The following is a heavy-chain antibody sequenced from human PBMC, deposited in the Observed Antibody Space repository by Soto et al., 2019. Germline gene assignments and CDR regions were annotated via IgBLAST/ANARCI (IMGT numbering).Heavy chain of an antibody. D-gene: IGHD3-16*01. V-gene: IGHV3-23*01. CDR3: AKNNRAGGLGTYDY. Sequence: EVQLLESGGGLVQPGGSLRLSCAASGFTFSNYAMTWVRQAPGKGLEWVSHISDSAGSTYYSDSAKGRFTISRDNSQNTVYLQMNSLGAEDKAVYYFAKNNRAGGLGTYDYCGQGTLVTVSS. CDR2: ISDSAGST. CDR1: GFTFSNYA. J-gene: IGHJ4*02.